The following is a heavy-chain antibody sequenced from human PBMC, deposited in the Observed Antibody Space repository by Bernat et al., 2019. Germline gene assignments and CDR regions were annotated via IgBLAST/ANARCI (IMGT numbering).Heavy chain of an antibody. CDR1: GGSFSGYY. D-gene: IGHD3-10*01. V-gene: IGHV4-34*01. CDR2: INHSGST. Sequence: QVQLQQWGAGLLKPSETLSLTCAVYGGSFSGYYWSWIRQPPGKGLEWIGEINHSGSTNYNPSLKSRVTISVDTSKNQFSLNLSSVTAADTAVYYCARGPSLGQSGSLRCWGQGTLVTVSS. CDR3: ARGPSLGQSGSLRC. J-gene: IGHJ1*01.